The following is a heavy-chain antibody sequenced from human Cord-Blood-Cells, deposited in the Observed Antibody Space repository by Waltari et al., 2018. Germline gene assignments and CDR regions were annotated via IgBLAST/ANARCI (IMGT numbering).Heavy chain of an antibody. CDR2: IYWDDDK. CDR1: GFSLSTSGVG. CDR3: AQVEGSRWYY. V-gene: IGHV2-5*02. D-gene: IGHD6-13*01. J-gene: IGHJ4*02. Sequence: QITLKESGPTLVKPTQTLTLTCTFSGFSLSTSGVGVGWIRQPPGKALEWLALIYWDDDKRYSPSLKSRLTITTDTSKNPVVLTMTYMDPVDTSTYSCAQVEGSRWYYLRQGTLVTVSS.